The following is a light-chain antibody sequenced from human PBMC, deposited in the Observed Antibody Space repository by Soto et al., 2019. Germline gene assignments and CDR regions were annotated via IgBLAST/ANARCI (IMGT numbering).Light chain of an antibody. Sequence: EVVITQSPATLSVPPGERASLSCRASQSVSSSYLAWYQQKPGQAPRLLIYGASSRATGIPDRFSGSGSGTDFTLTISRLEPEDFAVYYCQQYGSLPRTFGQGTKVDIK. J-gene: IGKJ1*01. CDR2: GAS. CDR1: QSVSSSY. CDR3: QQYGSLPRT. V-gene: IGKV3-20*01.